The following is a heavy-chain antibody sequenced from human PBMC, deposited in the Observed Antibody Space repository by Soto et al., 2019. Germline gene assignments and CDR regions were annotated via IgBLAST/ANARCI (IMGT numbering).Heavy chain of an antibody. CDR1: GGSIISGGYY. J-gene: IGHJ5*02. CDR2: IYYSGST. Sequence: TLSLTCTVSGGSIISGGYYWIWIRQHPGKGLEWIGYIYYSGSTYYNPSLKSRVTISVDTSKNQFALKLSSVTAADTAVYYCARGRTKSGGVIAYKWFEPWGQGTLVTVSS. CDR3: ARGRTKSGGVIAYKWFEP. D-gene: IGHD3-16*02. V-gene: IGHV4-31*03.